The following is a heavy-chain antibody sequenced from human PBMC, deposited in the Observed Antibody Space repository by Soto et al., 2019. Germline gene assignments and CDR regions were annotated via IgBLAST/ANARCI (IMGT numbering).Heavy chain of an antibody. CDR2: IYHSGST. J-gene: IGHJ4*02. CDR3: ARDKPSVLGFSSTICYRGCGGITRVRGVTFFDY. Sequence: PXETLCLPCSLSAYSTSSGYYWGWIRQPPGKGLEWIGSIYHSGSTCYSPSLKSRVTISVDTSKKEFSLKLSSVTAPDTALYYCARDKPSVLGFSSTICYRGCGGITRVRGVTFFDYSGQGALVTVSS. V-gene: IGHV4-38-2*02. CDR1: AYSTSSGYY. D-gene: IGHD3-10*01.